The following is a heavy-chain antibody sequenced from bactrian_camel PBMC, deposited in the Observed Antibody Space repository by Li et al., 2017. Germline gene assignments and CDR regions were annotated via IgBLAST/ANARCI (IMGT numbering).Heavy chain of an antibody. CDR3: GYTSMVLCAAQTWVRAPESHRPY. Sequence: HVQLVESGGGSVQAGGSLRLSCAASGFTFSRKCLGWFRQAPGNECELVSTISSDSSTYYADSVKGRFTISLDDAKSTVYLQMSSLKPEDTGTYYCGYTSMVLCAAQTWVRAPESHRPYWGQGTQVTVS. J-gene: IGHJ4*01. V-gene: IGHV3S53*01. CDR2: ISSDSST. CDR1: GFTFSRKC. D-gene: IGHD1*01.